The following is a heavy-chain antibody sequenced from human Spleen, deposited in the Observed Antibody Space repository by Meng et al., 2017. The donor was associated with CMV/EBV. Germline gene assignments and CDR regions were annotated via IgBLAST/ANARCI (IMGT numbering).Heavy chain of an antibody. V-gene: IGHV2-5*01. CDR1: GCSFSTSGRG. CDR2: IYWNDDK. J-gene: IGHJ1*01. Sequence: GCSFSTSGRGVGWIRQPPGKALEWLALIYWNDDKRYSPSLKNRLTIPKDTSKNQVVLTVAHLDPVDPATYYCAYRRASFLAWIYFQHWGQGTLVTVSS. CDR3: AYRRASFLAWIYFQH. D-gene: IGHD3-3*01.